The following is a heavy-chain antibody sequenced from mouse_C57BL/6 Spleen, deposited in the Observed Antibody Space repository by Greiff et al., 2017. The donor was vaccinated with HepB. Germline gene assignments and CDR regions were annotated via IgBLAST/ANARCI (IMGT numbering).Heavy chain of an antibody. CDR3: ARGAAQALDWYFDV. Sequence: EVKLMESGPGLVKPSQSLSLTCSVTGYSITSGYYWNWIRQFPGNKLEWMGYISYDGSNNYNPSLKNRISITRDTSKNQFFLKLNSVTTEDTATYYCARGAAQALDWYFDVWGTGTTVTVSS. CDR1: GYSITSGYY. D-gene: IGHD3-2*02. J-gene: IGHJ1*03. V-gene: IGHV3-6*01. CDR2: ISYDGSN.